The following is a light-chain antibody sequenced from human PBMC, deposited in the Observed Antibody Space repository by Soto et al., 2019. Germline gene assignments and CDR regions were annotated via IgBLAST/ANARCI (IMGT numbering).Light chain of an antibody. CDR2: GAS. V-gene: IGKV3-20*01. J-gene: IGKJ1*01. CDR1: HTIRSNY. CDR3: QQYGSSPWT. Sequence: ETVLTQSPGTLSLSPGERATPSCRASHTIRSNYLAWYRQTPGQAPRLLIYGASNRATGIADRFSGSGSGTDFTLIISRLEPEDFALYYCQQYGSSPWTFGQGTKVEIK.